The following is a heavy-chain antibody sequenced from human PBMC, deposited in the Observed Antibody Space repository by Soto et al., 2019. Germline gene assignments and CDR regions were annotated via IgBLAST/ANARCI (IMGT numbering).Heavy chain of an antibody. Sequence: QVQLVQSGAEVKKPGASVKVSCKASGYTFTTYGITWVRQAPGQGLEWMGWISTYNGNTTYPQKLQGRVTMTTDTSTSTAYMELRSLRPDDTAVDYCARERYCISSGCSLDCWGQGTLVTVSS. D-gene: IGHD2-2*01. V-gene: IGHV1-18*01. CDR1: GYTFTTYG. CDR3: ARERYCISSGCSLDC. CDR2: ISTYNGNT. J-gene: IGHJ4*02.